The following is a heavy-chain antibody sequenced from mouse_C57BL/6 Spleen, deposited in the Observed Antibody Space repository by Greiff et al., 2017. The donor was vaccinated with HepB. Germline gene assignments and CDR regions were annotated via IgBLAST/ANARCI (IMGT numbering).Heavy chain of an antibody. V-gene: IGHV1-69*01. CDR3: ARKDYGSPFDY. CDR1: GYTFTSYW. J-gene: IGHJ2*01. CDR2: IDPSDSYT. D-gene: IGHD1-1*01. Sequence: QVHVKQPGAELVMPGASVKLSCKASGYTFTSYWMHWVKQRPRQGLEWIGEIDPSDSYTNYNQKFKGKSTLTVDKSSSTAYMQLSSLTSEDSAVYYCARKDYGSPFDYWGQGTTLTVSS.